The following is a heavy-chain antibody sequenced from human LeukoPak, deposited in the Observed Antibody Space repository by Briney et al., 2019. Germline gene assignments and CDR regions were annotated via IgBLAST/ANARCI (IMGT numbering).Heavy chain of an antibody. D-gene: IGHD6-6*01. Sequence: GGSLRLSCSTFGFNFANYGICWFRQAPGGGLEWVGFIRSKADGGTTEYAASVKGRFTISRDDSKNVAYLQINNLRAEDTALYYCARDDRPSGHDFDYWGQGTLVTVSS. V-gene: IGHV3-49*03. J-gene: IGHJ4*02. CDR1: GFNFANYG. CDR3: ARDDRPSGHDFDY. CDR2: IRSKADGGTT.